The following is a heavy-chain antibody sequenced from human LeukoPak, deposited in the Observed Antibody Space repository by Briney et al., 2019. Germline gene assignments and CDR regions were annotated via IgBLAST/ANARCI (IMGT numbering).Heavy chain of an antibody. CDR2: IIPIFGTA. Sequence: LVKVSCKASGGTFSSYAISWVRQAPGQGLEWMGGIIPIFGTASYAQKFQGRVTITADESTSTAYMELSSLRSEDTAVYYCARDRRGDNKNWFDPWGQGTLVTVSS. CDR3: ARDRRGDNKNWFDP. CDR1: GGTFSSYA. J-gene: IGHJ5*02. D-gene: IGHD2/OR15-2a*01. V-gene: IGHV1-69*13.